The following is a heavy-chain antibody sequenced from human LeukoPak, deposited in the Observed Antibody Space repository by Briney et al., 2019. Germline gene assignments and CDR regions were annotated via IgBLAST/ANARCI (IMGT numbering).Heavy chain of an antibody. CDR1: GFTFSNAW. CDR2: IKSKTDGGTT. D-gene: IGHD5-18*01. CDR3: TTDSIQLWLPTAFDY. V-gene: IGHV3-15*01. Sequence: GGSLRLSCAASGFTFSNAWMSWVRQAPGKGLEWVGRIKSKTDGGTTDYAAPVKGRFTISRDDSKTTLYLQMNSLKTEDTAVYYCTTDSIQLWLPTAFDYWGQGTLVTVSS. J-gene: IGHJ4*02.